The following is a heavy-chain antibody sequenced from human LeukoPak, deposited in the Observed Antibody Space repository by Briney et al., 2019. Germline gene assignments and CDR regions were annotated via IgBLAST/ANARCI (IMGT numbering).Heavy chain of an antibody. CDR2: INCGNGDT. J-gene: IGHJ5*02. V-gene: IGHV1-3*01. CDR3: ASLWFGELAPFDP. Sequence: ASVKVSCKASGYIFADYAIHWVRQAPGQSLEWMGWINCGNGDTIVSQKFQDRLTITRNTSATTAYMELNSLRSEDTAVYYCASLWFGELAPFDPWGQGTLVTVSS. CDR1: GYIFADYA. D-gene: IGHD3-10*01.